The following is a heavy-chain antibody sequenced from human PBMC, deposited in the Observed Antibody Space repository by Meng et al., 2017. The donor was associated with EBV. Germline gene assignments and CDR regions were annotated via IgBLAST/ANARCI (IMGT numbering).Heavy chain of an antibody. CDR3: AHVAYRRGISYFDS. Sequence: TFKWFGLPLFNPTPTLTLTWTFSGCSLTTPGRGVGWIRQPPGKPLGGLTLVYWDNYDRYSPFLRSRLSITYDTSKNQVFLRLTNMDPVDSCTYYCAHVAYRRGISYFDSWGQGILVTVSS. CDR1: GCSLTTPGRG. J-gene: IGHJ4*02. CDR2: VYWDNYD. V-gene: IGHV2-5*02. D-gene: IGHD3-10*01.